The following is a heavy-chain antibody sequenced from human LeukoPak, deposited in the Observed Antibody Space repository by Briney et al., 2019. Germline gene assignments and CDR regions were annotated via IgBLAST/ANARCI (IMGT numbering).Heavy chain of an antibody. CDR3: VRVYIYGRSYFDY. J-gene: IGHJ4*02. CDR1: GYSISSGYY. D-gene: IGHD5-18*01. V-gene: IGHV4-38-2*02. CDR2: IYHSGST. Sequence: SETLSLTCTVSGYSISSGYYWGWIRQPPGKGLEWIGSIYHSGSTYYNPSLKSRVTISVETSKNEFSLKLGSVTAADTAVYYCVRVYIYGRSYFDYWGQGTLVTVSS.